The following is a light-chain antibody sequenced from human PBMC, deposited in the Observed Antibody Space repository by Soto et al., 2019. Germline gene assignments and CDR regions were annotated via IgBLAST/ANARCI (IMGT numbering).Light chain of an antibody. Sequence: SYELTQPPSMSLSPGQTARNTCSGDALPKQYAYWYQKKPGQAPVLVIYKDTERPSGIPERFSGSSSGTAVTLTISGVQAEDEADYYCQSAHSSGTYVVFGGGTKLTVL. V-gene: IGLV3-25*03. CDR2: KDT. J-gene: IGLJ2*01. CDR3: QSAHSSGTYVV. CDR1: ALPKQY.